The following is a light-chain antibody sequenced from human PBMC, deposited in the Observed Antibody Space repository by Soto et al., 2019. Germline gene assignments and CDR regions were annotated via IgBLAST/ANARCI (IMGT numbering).Light chain of an antibody. J-gene: IGKJ1*01. CDR3: LQHNSYPRT. CDR1: QRIENH. V-gene: IGKV1-17*03. Sequence: DIQMTQSPSAMSASVGDRVTITCRASQRIENHLAWFQQQPGKVHKRLIHSASSLDSGVPSRFTGSGSGTEFPLTLSSLQPEDFATYYCLQHNSYPRTFGQGTKVEI. CDR2: SAS.